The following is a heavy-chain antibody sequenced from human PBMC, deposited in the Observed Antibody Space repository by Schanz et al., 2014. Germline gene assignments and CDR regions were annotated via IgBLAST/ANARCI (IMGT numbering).Heavy chain of an antibody. J-gene: IGHJ6*03. CDR1: GGSFSGYY. CDR3: AGGRGEVATIFHYYYFYYMDV. D-gene: IGHD5-12*01. Sequence: QVQLQQWGAGLLKPSETLSLTCAVYGGSFSGYYWSWIRQPPGKGLEWIGEINHSGSTRYNPSLKSRVTTSMDTSKSQFSLKVRSVSVADTAVYYCAGGRGEVATIFHYYYFYYMDVWGKGTTVSVSS. V-gene: IGHV4-34*01. CDR2: INHSGST.